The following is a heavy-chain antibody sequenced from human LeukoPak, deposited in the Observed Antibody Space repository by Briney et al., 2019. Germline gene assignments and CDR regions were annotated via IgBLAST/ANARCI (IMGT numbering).Heavy chain of an antibody. CDR3: ARDHRITIFGVDTPEGMAFDI. D-gene: IGHD3-3*01. CDR2: IIPIFGTA. J-gene: IGHJ3*02. V-gene: IGHV1-69*05. CDR1: GGTFSSYA. Sequence: SVKVSCKASGGTFSSYAISWVRQAPGQGLEWMGGIIPIFGTANYAQKFQGRGTITTDDSMSTAYVELSSLRSEDTAVYYCARDHRITIFGVDTPEGMAFDIWGQGTMVTVSS.